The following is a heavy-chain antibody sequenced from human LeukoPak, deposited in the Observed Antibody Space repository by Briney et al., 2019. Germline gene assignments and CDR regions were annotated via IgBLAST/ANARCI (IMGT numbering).Heavy chain of an antibody. CDR1: GFTFSSYW. D-gene: IGHD2-8*01. CDR3: ARERMVYAIRDDAFDI. V-gene: IGHV3-7*01. CDR2: IKQDGSEK. J-gene: IGHJ3*02. Sequence: GRSLRLSCAASGFTFSSYWVSWVRQAPGKGLEWVANIKQDGSEKYYVDSVKGRFTISRDNAKNSLYLQMNSLRAEDTAVYYCARERMVYAIRDDAFDIWGQGTMVTVPS.